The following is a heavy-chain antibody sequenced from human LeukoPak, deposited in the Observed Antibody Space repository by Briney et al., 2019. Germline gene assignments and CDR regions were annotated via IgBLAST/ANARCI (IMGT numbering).Heavy chain of an antibody. CDR1: GFTFDDYA. CDR3: AKSRASIAAAGHFDY. J-gene: IGHJ4*02. D-gene: IGHD6-13*01. V-gene: IGHV3-9*01. CDR2: ISWNSGSI. Sequence: LPGGSLRLSCAASGFTFDDYAMHWVRQAPGKGLEWVSGISWNSGSIGYADSVKGRFTISRDNAKNSLYLQMNSLRAEDTALYYCAKSRASIAAAGHFDYWGQGTLVTVPS.